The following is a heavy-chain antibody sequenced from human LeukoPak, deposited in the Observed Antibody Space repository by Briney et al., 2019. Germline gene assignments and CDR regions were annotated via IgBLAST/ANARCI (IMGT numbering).Heavy chain of an antibody. CDR2: ISAYNGNT. V-gene: IGHV1-18*01. CDR1: GYTFTSYG. D-gene: IGHD3-10*01. CDR3: AREVFAYGSGSYYTPATDY. Sequence: ASVKVSCKASGYTFTSYGISWVRQAPGQGLEWMGWISAYNGNTNYAQKLQGRVTMTTDTSTSTAYMELRSLRSDDTAVYYCAREVFAYGSGSYYTPATDYWGQGTLVTVSS. J-gene: IGHJ4*02.